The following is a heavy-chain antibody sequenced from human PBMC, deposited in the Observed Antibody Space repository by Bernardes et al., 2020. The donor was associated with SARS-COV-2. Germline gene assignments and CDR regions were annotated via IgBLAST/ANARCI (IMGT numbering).Heavy chain of an antibody. J-gene: IGHJ4*02. CDR2: IYYSGST. D-gene: IGHD6-19*01. Sequence: SETLSLTCTVSGASISSPTYYWDWIRQPPGKGLEWIGTIYYSGSTYYNPSLNSRVTMSVDTSKNHFSLKLSSVTAADTAVYYCARRHSSGWYTPLGYWGQGTLVTVSS. V-gene: IGHV4-39*02. CDR3: ARRHSSGWYTPLGY. CDR1: GASISSPTYY.